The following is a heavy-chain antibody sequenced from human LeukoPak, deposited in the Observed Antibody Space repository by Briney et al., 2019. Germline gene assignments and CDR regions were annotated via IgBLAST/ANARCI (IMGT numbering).Heavy chain of an antibody. Sequence: PGGSLRLSCAASGFXFDDYGISWVRQAPGKGLEWVSGINWNGGSTGYADSVKGRFTISRDNAKNSLYPQMNSLRAEDTALYYCARDRRGVVPAAHYYYGMDVWGQGTTVTVSS. V-gene: IGHV3-20*04. D-gene: IGHD2-2*01. J-gene: IGHJ6*02. CDR3: ARDRRGVVPAAHYYYGMDV. CDR2: INWNGGST. CDR1: GFXFDDYG.